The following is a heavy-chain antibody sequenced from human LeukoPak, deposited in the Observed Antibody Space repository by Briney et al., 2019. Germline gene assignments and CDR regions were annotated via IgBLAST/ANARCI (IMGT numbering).Heavy chain of an antibody. J-gene: IGHJ4*02. CDR1: GFTFSTYT. V-gene: IGHV3-21*01. D-gene: IGHD3-10*01. CDR2: ISSSSSHM. Sequence: NPGGSLRLSCAASGFTFSTYTINWVRQAPGKGLEWVSSISSSSSHMYYADSVKGRFTISRDNAKNSLYLQMNSLRAEDTAVYYCAGGLWFGELLYAFWGQGTLVTVSS. CDR3: AGGLWFGELLYAF.